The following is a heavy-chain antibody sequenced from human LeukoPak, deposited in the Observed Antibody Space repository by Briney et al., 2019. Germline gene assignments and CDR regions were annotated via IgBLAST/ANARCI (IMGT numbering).Heavy chain of an antibody. V-gene: IGHV5-51*01. Sequence: GESLKISCKGSGYSFTTYWIGWVLQMPGRGLEWMVIIYPGDSNTRYSPSFQGQVTISADKSINTAYLQWSSLKASDTAMYYCINGPGGRDLWSGYYFFDYWGQGTLVTVSS. J-gene: IGHJ4*02. CDR2: IYPGDSNT. CDR3: INGPGGRDLWSGYYFFDY. CDR1: GYSFTTYW. D-gene: IGHD3-3*01.